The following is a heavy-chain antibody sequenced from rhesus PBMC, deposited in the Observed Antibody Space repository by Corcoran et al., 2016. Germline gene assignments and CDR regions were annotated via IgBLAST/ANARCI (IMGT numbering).Heavy chain of an antibody. Sequence: QLQLQESGPGLVKPSETLSITCAVSAGSISRTYWSWIRQPLGKGLEWIGRIFGSGGITDYNPSLKSQVTISTDTSKNQFSLKLSPVTAADTAVYYCARGRNHAFDFWGQGLRVTVSS. J-gene: IGHJ3*01. CDR3: ARGRNHAFDF. CDR1: AGSISRTY. CDR2: IFGSGGIT. D-gene: IGHD1-1*01. V-gene: IGHV4-173*01.